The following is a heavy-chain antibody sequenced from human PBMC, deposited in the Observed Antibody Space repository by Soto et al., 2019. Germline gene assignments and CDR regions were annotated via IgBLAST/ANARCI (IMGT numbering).Heavy chain of an antibody. CDR1: GFTFSTYP. J-gene: IGHJ6*03. CDR3: AKNSGTYYGYYMVV. V-gene: IGHV3-23*01. CDR2: IRNSGDST. D-gene: IGHD3-10*01. Sequence: PGGSLRLSCAASGFTFSTYPMHFVRQAPGKGLEWVSSIRNSGDSTSYADSVKGRFTISRDNSKNTVYLQMDSLRAEDTADYYCAKNSGTYYGYYMVVWGKGTTVTVSS.